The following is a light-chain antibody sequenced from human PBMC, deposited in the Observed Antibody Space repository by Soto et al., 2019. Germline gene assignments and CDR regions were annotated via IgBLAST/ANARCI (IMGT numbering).Light chain of an antibody. J-gene: IGLJ2*01. Sequence: QSALTQPASVSGSPGQSITISCAGTSSDVGSYNLVSWYQQHPGKAPELMIYEGSKRPSGVSNRFSGSKSGNMASLTISRLQAEDEANYYCCSYAGSSSLIFGGGTKLTVL. CDR1: SSDVGSYNL. CDR2: EGS. CDR3: CSYAGSSSLI. V-gene: IGLV2-23*01.